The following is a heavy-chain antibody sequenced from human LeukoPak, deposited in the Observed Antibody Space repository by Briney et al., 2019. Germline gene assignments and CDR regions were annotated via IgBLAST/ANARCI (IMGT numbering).Heavy chain of an antibody. CDR1: GGSFSGYY. CDR3: ARGRGRGYSYGYVY. D-gene: IGHD5-18*01. V-gene: IGHV4-34*01. J-gene: IGHJ4*02. Sequence: SETLSLTCAVYGGSFSGYYWCWIRQPPGKGLEWIGEINHSGSTNYNPSLKSRVTISVDTSKNQFSLKLSSVTAADTAVYYCARGRGRGYSYGYVYWGQGTLVTVSS. CDR2: INHSGST.